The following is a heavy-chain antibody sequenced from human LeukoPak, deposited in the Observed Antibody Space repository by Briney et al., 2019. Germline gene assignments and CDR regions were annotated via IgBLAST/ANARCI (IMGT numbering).Heavy chain of an antibody. CDR2: ISSSSGHI. CDR1: GFTFSDYS. V-gene: IGHV3-21*01. D-gene: IGHD2-2*01. J-gene: IGHJ4*02. Sequence: PGGSLRLSCAASGFTFSDYSMNWVRQAPGKGLEWLSSISSSSGHIHYADSVKGRFTISRDNAKNSVYLQMNSLRAEDTAVYFCGRDSVTVAPAAPDYRGQGTQVTVSS. CDR3: GRDSVTVAPAAPDY.